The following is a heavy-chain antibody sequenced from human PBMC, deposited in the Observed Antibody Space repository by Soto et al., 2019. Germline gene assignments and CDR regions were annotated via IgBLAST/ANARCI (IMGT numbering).Heavy chain of an antibody. D-gene: IGHD2-15*01. J-gene: IGHJ5*02. CDR2: FDPEDGET. CDR3: ATRAWDCSGGSCYFLPGWFDP. V-gene: IGHV1-24*01. Sequence: ASLKVSCKVSGYTLTELSMHWVRQAPGKGLEWMGGFDPEDGETIYAQKFQGRVTMTEDTSTDTAYMELSSLRSEDTAVYYCATRAWDCSGGSCYFLPGWFDPWGQGTLVTVCS. CDR1: GYTLTELS.